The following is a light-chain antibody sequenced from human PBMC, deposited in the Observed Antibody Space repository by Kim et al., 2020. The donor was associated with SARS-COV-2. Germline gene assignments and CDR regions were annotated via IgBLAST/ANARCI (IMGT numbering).Light chain of an antibody. Sequence: ASTGDRVTITCRASQGIGSYLAWYQQKPGKAPKLLIYAASTLQSGVPSRFSGSRSGTDFTLTISCLQSEDFATYYCQQYYSYPQTFGQGTKVDIK. CDR1: QGIGSY. V-gene: IGKV1-8*01. CDR2: AAS. J-gene: IGKJ1*01. CDR3: QQYYSYPQT.